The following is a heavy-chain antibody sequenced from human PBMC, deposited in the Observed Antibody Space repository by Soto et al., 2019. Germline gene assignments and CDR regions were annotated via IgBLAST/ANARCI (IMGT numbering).Heavy chain of an antibody. CDR2: ISSSGSTI. D-gene: IGHD6-13*01. CDR3: ARDNSSSWYLYYYGMDV. CDR1: GFTFSSYN. J-gene: IGHJ6*02. V-gene: IGHV3-48*01. Sequence: GGSLRLSCAASGFTFSSYNMNWVRQAPGKGLEWVSYISSSGSTIYYADSVKGRFTISRDNAKNSLYLQMNSLRAEDTAVYYCARDNSSSWYLYYYGMDVWGQGT.